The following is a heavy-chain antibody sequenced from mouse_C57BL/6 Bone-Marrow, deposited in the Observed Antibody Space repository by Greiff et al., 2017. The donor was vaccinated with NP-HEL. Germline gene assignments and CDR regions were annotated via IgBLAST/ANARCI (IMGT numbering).Heavy chain of an antibody. Sequence: VQLQQSGPELVKPGASVKISCKASGYAFSSSWMNWVKQRPGKGLEWIGRIYPGDGDTNYNGKFKGKATLTADKSSSTAYMQLSSLTSEDSAVYFCARKTTVSRSFDYWGQGTTLTVSS. J-gene: IGHJ2*01. D-gene: IGHD1-1*01. CDR3: ARKTTVSRSFDY. CDR1: GYAFSSSW. CDR2: IYPGDGDT. V-gene: IGHV1-82*01.